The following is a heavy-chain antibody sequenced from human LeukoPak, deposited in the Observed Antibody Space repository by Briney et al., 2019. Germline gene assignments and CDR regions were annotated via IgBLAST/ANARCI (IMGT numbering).Heavy chain of an antibody. CDR3: TMLRGVIDPY. V-gene: IGHV3-66*01. CDR2: IYSDGST. CDR1: GFTVSSNY. J-gene: IGHJ4*02. D-gene: IGHD3-10*01. Sequence: GGTLRLSCVASGFTVSSNYMTWVRQAPGEGLEWVSIIYSDGSTHYADSVKGRFTISRDNSKNTLFLQMNSLRAEDTAVYYCTMLRGVIDPYWGQGTLVTVSS.